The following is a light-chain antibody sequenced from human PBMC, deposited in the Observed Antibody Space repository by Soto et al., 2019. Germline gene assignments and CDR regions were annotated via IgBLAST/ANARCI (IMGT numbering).Light chain of an antibody. CDR3: HQYDDGPYT. J-gene: IGKJ2*01. Sequence: EIVMTQSPATLSVSPGERATLSCRASQSVSSNVAWYQQIPGQTPRLLIYGASTRATGIPVRFSGSGSGTEFTLTISSLQSEHFAVYYCHQYDDGPYTFGQGTKVDIK. V-gene: IGKV3-15*01. CDR2: GAS. CDR1: QSVSSN.